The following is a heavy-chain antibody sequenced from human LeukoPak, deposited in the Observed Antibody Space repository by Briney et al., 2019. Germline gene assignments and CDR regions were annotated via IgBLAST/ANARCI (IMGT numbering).Heavy chain of an antibody. CDR2: IGYDGRNK. CDR3: ARGTMTTVTYYFDY. J-gene: IGHJ4*02. V-gene: IGHV3-33*01. D-gene: IGHD4-17*01. CDR1: GFTFSSYG. Sequence: GGSLRLSCAASGFTFSSYGMHWVRQAPGKGLEWVAVIGYDGRNKYYADSVKGRFIISRDNSKNTLYLQMNILRAEDTAVYYCARGTMTTVTYYFDYWGQGTLVTVSS.